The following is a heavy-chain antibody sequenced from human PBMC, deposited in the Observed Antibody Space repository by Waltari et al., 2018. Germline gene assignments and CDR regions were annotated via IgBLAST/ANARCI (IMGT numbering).Heavy chain of an antibody. CDR2: IYYSGST. CDR1: GGSISSRSYY. D-gene: IGHD6-13*01. V-gene: IGHV4-39*07. Sequence: QLQLQESGPGLVKPSETLSLTCTVSGGSISSRSYYWGWIRQPPGKGLEWIGSIYYSGSTYYNPSLKSRVTISVDTSKNQFSLKLSSVTAADTAVYYCAQQSPWWYFDLWGRGTLVTVSS. CDR3: AQQSPWWYFDL. J-gene: IGHJ2*01.